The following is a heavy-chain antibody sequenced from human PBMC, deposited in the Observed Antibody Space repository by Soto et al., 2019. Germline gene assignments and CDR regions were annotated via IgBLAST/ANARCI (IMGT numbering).Heavy chain of an antibody. Sequence: SETLSLTCAVYGGSFSGYYWSWIRQPPGKGLEWIGEINHSGSTNYNPSLKSRVTISVDTSKNQFSLKLSSVTAADTAVYYCARGHLRWFYYYYGMDVWGQGTTVTV. CDR1: GGSFSGYY. CDR3: ARGHLRWFYYYYGMDV. D-gene: IGHD4-17*01. V-gene: IGHV4-34*01. CDR2: INHSGST. J-gene: IGHJ6*02.